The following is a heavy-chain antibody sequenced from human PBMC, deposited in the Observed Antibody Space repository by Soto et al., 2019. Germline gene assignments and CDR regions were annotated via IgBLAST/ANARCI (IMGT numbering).Heavy chain of an antibody. D-gene: IGHD2-21*02. CDR3: VRTARQGAVAPHWFDR. V-gene: IGHV4-38-2*01. Sequence: PSETLSLTCAVSGYSISTGFNWAWIRQPPGKGLEWIGSIYHSGSTYYNLSLKSRLTISVDTSKNQFSLKLTSVTAAETAVYYCVRTARQGAVAPHWFDRWGQGTQVTVSS. CDR1: GYSISTGFN. CDR2: IYHSGST. J-gene: IGHJ5*02.